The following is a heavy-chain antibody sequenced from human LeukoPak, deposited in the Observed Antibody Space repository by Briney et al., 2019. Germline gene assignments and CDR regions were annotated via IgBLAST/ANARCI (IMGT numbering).Heavy chain of an antibody. D-gene: IGHD3-10*01. CDR3: ASGSTMVQGVIFAY. CDR2: LYSDGRT. CDR1: GFTVFSNY. V-gene: IGHV3-53*01. Sequence: PGGSLRHSCAASGFTVFSNYMSWVRQTPGKGLEWVSVLYSDGRTFYAGSVRGRFTISRDKSKNTVYLQMNSLRVEDTAVYYCASGSTMVQGVIFAYWGQGTLVTVAS. J-gene: IGHJ4*02.